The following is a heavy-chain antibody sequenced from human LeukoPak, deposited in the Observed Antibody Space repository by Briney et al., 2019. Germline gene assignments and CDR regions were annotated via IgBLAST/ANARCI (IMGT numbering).Heavy chain of an antibody. CDR2: IIPIFGTA. V-gene: IGHV1-69*06. CDR3: ARGSASSGWYVFYYYDY. D-gene: IGHD6-19*01. J-gene: IGHJ4*01. Sequence: SVKVSCKASGGTFSSYAISWVRQAPGQGLEWMGRIIPIFGTANYAQKFQGRVTITADKSTSTAYMELSSLRSEDTAVYYCARGSASSGWYVFYYYDYWGQGTLVTVSS. CDR1: GGTFSSYA.